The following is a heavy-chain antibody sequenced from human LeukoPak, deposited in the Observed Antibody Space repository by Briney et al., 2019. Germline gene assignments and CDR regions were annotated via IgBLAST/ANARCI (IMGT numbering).Heavy chain of an antibody. Sequence: GGSLRLSCAASGLTFSTSSMNWVRQAPGKGLEWVSSISSSSSYIYYADSVKGRLTISRDNAKNSLYLQMNSLRVEDTAVYYCARGAYYDYWGQGTLVTVSS. D-gene: IGHD3-22*01. J-gene: IGHJ4*02. CDR2: ISSSSSYI. V-gene: IGHV3-21*01. CDR3: ARGAYYDY. CDR1: GLTFSTSS.